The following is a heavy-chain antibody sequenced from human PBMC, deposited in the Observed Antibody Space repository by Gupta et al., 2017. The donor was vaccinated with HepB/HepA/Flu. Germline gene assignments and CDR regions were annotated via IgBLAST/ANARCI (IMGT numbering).Heavy chain of an antibody. D-gene: IGHD1-20*01. CDR1: GGSVKSADHY. CDR3: ATFQGVGNNWNDHS. CDR2: IYFNGAA. Sequence: QVQLQESGPGLVKPSQTLSLTCTVSGGSVKSADHYWSWIRQHPGKGLEWIGYIYFNGAAYYNPSLKSRVTMSLETSKNHFSLELMSVTAADTAVYYCATFQGVGNNWNDHSWGQGTHVTVSS. J-gene: IGHJ4*02. V-gene: IGHV4-31*03.